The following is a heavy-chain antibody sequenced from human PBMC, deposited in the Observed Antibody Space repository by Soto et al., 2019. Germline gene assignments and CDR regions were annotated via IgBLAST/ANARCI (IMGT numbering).Heavy chain of an antibody. CDR1: GYTFTGYY. CDR3: AREHYYDSSGLQL. D-gene: IGHD3-22*01. CDR2: INPNSGGT. V-gene: IGHV1-2*02. Sequence: ASVKVSCKASGYTFTGYYMHWVRQAPGQGLEWMGWINPNSGGTNYAQKFQGRVTMTRDTSISTAYMELSRLRSDDTAVYYCAREHYYDSSGLQLWGQGTLVTVS. J-gene: IGHJ4*02.